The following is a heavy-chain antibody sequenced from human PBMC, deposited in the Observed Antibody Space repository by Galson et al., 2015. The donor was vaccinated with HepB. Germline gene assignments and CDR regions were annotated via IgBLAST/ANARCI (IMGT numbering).Heavy chain of an antibody. V-gene: IGHV1-69*04. CDR2: IIPILGIA. Sequence: SVKVSCKASGGTFSSYAISWVRQAPGQGLEWMGRIIPILGIANYAQKFQGRVTITADKSTSTAYMGLSSLRSEDTAVYYCARSPGGNHDDYYYYYMDVWGKGTTVTVSS. CDR1: GGTFSSYA. D-gene: IGHD1-14*01. J-gene: IGHJ6*03. CDR3: ARSPGGNHDDYYYYYMDV.